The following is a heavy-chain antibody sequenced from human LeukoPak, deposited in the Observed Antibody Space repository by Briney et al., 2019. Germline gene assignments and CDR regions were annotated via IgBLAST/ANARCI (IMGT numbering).Heavy chain of an antibody. Sequence: GGSLRLSCAASGFTFSSYAMSWVRQAPGKGLEWVSGISGSGGTTYYADSVKGRFTISRDNSKNTLDLQMNSLRAEDTAVYYCAGRYCSSTSCFYYYYYMDVWGKGTTVTVSS. CDR1: GFTFSSYA. J-gene: IGHJ6*03. CDR3: AGRYCSSTSCFYYYYYMDV. V-gene: IGHV3-23*01. D-gene: IGHD2-2*01. CDR2: ISGSGGTT.